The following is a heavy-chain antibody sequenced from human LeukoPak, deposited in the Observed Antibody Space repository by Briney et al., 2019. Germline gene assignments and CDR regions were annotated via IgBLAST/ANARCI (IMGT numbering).Heavy chain of an antibody. J-gene: IGHJ4*02. CDR3: ARVGRGVSGLDY. CDR2: MNPNSGNT. CDR1: VYTFTSYD. Sequence: ASVKVSCKASVYTFTSYDINWVRQATGQGLEWMGWMNPNSGNTGYAQKFQGRVTMTRNTSISTAYMELSSLRSEDTAVYYRARVGRGVSGLDYWGQGTLVTVSS. D-gene: IGHD3-10*01. V-gene: IGHV1-8*01.